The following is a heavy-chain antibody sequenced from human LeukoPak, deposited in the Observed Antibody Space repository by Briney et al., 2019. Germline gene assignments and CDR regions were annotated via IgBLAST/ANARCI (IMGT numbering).Heavy chain of an antibody. CDR3: AREEVTMYYFDS. J-gene: IGHJ4*02. Sequence: GGSLRLSCAASGFTFSSYWMHWVRQAQGKGLVWVSRINSDGSSISYADSVKGRFTISRDNAKNTLYLQMNSLRAEDTAVYYCAREEVTMYYFDSWGQGTLVTVSS. CDR1: GFTFSSYW. D-gene: IGHD2-21*02. CDR2: INSDGSSI. V-gene: IGHV3-74*01.